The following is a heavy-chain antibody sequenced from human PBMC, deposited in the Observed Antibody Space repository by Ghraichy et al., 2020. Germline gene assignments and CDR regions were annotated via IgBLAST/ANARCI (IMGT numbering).Heavy chain of an antibody. CDR1: GFTFSNDA. J-gene: IGHJ2*01. V-gene: IGHV3-30-3*01. CDR3: ARDFDEMATRRIYWYFGL. D-gene: IGHD5-24*01. Sequence: GGSLRLSCAASGFTFSNDAMHWVRQAAGKGLEWMAVISYDGSSKYYADSVKGRFTISRDNSKNTLYLQMNSLRAEDTAVYYCARDFDEMATRRIYWYFGLWGRGSLVTVSS. CDR2: ISYDGSSK.